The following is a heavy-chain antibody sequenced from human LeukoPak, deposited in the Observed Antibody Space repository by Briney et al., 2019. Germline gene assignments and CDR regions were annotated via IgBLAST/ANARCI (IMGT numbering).Heavy chain of an antibody. V-gene: IGHV3-7*03. CDR1: GFTFSRYW. CDR3: AKGAARRRFYYYMDV. CDR2: IKQDGSEK. J-gene: IGHJ6*03. D-gene: IGHD6-6*01. Sequence: AGGSLRLSCAASGFTFSRYWMSWVRQAPGKGLEWVANIKQDGSEKYYADSVKGRFTVSRDNAKNSLYLQMNSLRTDDMALYYCAKGAARRRFYYYMDVWGKGTTVTVSS.